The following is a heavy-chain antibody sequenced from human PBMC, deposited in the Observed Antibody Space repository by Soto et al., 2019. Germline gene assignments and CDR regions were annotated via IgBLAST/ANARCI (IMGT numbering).Heavy chain of an antibody. CDR2: ISAYNGNT. CDR1: GYTFTSYG. D-gene: IGHD3-22*01. Sequence: QVQLVQSGAEVKKPGASVKVSCKASGYTFTSYGISWVRQAPGQGPEWMGWISAYNGNTNYAQKLQGRVTMTTDTSTSKAYRELRRLRSDDTAVYYCARWSSGYAFDYWGQGTLVTVSS. J-gene: IGHJ4*02. V-gene: IGHV1-18*01. CDR3: ARWSSGYAFDY.